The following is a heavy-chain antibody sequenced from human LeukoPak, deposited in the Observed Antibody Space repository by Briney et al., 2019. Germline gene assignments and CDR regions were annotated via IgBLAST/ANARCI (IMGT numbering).Heavy chain of an antibody. D-gene: IGHD3-10*01. CDR2: ISSSSITI. Sequence: QTGGPLRLSCSASGFTFCDYNMIWVPQAPAKGLVWVSHISSSSITIYYADYVKGRFTISRDNAKSSLYLQMNSLRVEDTAVYYCARVIWSSWSFDHWGGGTLVSVSS. V-gene: IGHV3-48*01. CDR1: GFTFCDYN. J-gene: IGHJ5*02. CDR3: ARVIWSSWSFDH.